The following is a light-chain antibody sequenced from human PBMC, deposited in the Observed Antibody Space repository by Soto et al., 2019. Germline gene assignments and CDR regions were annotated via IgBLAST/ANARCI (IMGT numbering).Light chain of an antibody. CDR3: SLYTSENAYV. CDR1: TSDVGGYNY. J-gene: IGLJ1*01. Sequence: SVLTQPASVSGSPGQSITISCTGSTSDVGGYNYVSWYQQHPGRAPKLMIYGVSNRPSGVSNRFSGSKSGNTASLTISGLQAEDEADYYCSLYTSENAYVFGTGTKVTVL. V-gene: IGLV2-14*01. CDR2: GVS.